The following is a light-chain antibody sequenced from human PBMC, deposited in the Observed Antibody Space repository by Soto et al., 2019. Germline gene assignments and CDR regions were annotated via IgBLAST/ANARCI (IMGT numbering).Light chain of an antibody. CDR1: QTVGNS. CDR3: QQYNHWPPIT. J-gene: IGKJ5*01. CDR2: SAT. V-gene: IGKV3-15*01. Sequence: ETVLTQSPDTLSVSPGDRATLSCRASQTVGNSLAWYQQKPGQAPRLLLHSATTRATGVPVRFSGSGSGTEFTLSITILQSEDSAIYYCQQYNHWPPITFGPGTRL.